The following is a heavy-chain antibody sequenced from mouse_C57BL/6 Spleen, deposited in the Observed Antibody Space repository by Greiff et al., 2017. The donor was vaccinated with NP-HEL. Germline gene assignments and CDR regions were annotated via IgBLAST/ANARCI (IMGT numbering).Heavy chain of an antibody. CDR3: ARGGGIDGYWYFDV. D-gene: IGHD2-3*01. CDR2: ISSGSSTI. J-gene: IGHJ1*03. CDR1: GFTFSDYG. V-gene: IGHV5-17*01. Sequence: EVMLVESGGGLVKPGGSLKLSCAASGFTFSDYGMHWVRQAPEKGLEWVAYISSGSSTIYYADTVKGRFTISRDNAKNTLFLQMTSLRSEDTAMYYCARGGGIDGYWYFDVWGTGTTVTVSS.